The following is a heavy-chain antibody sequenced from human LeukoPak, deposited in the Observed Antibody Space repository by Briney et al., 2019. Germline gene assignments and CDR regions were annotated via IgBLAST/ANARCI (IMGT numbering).Heavy chain of an antibody. CDR3: ARGPGSRGIFDY. Sequence: GGSLRLSCAVSGFTVSAHYMSWVRQAPGKGLECVSFLYTGGDTYYADSVKGRFTISRDNSKNTLYLQMNSLRAEDTAVYYCARGPGSRGIFDYWGQETLVTVSS. V-gene: IGHV3-53*01. J-gene: IGHJ4*02. D-gene: IGHD3-10*01. CDR2: LYTGGDT. CDR1: GFTVSAHY.